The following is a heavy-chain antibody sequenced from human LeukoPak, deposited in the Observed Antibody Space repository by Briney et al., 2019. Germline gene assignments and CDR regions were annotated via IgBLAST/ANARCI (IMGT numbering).Heavy chain of an antibody. CDR1: GGSISSYY. CDR3: ASITMVRGVFRFLDY. Sequence: PSETLSLTCTVSGGSISSYYWSWIRQPPGKGLEWIGYIYYSGSTNYNPSLKSRVTISVDTSKNQFSLKLSSVTAADTAVYYCASITMVRGVFRFLDYWGQGTLVTVSS. D-gene: IGHD3-10*01. V-gene: IGHV4-59*12. CDR2: IYYSGST. J-gene: IGHJ4*02.